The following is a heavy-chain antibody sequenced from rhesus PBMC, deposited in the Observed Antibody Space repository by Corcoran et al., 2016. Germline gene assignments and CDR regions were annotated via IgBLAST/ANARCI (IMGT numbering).Heavy chain of an antibody. V-gene: IGHV1-111*02. CDR2: VDPEDGEA. CDR1: GYTFTDYY. D-gene: IGHD4-23*01. J-gene: IGHJ4*01. Sequence: EVQLVQSGAEVKKPGASVKISCKASGYTFTDYYLHWVRQAPGQGLEWMGRVDPEDGEAIHAPKCHYRVTITADTSTDTAYMELSSLRSDDTAVYYCATGGSKSLDYWGQGVLVTVSS. CDR3: ATGGSKSLDY.